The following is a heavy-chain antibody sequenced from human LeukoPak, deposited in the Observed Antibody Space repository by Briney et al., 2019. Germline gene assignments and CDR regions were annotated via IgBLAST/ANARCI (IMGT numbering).Heavy chain of an antibody. CDR1: GGSISSGDYY. CDR3: ARDGRLDYYFDY. Sequence: PSETLSLTCTVSGGSISSGDYYWSWIRQTPGKGLEWIGYIYYSGSTYYNPSLKSRVTISVDTSKNQFSLKLSSVTAADTAVYYCARDGRLDYYFDYWGQGTLVTVSS. CDR2: IYYSGST. V-gene: IGHV4-30-4*08. D-gene: IGHD3/OR15-3a*01. J-gene: IGHJ4*02.